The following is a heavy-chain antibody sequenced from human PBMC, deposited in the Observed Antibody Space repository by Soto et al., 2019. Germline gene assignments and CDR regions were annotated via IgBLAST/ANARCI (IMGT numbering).Heavy chain of an antibody. CDR3: AHIVVAGLGYYFDY. D-gene: IGHD6-19*01. CDR1: GFSLSSTRMA. CDR2: IYWDDDK. Sequence: QITLKESGPTLVKPTPTLTLTCTFSGFSLSSTRMAVGWIRQPPGKALEWLALIYWDDDKRYSPFLKSRLTITQDTSKNQVLLTMSNMDPVDTVRYYCAHIVVAGLGYYFDYWGQGTLVTVS. J-gene: IGHJ4*02. V-gene: IGHV2-5*02.